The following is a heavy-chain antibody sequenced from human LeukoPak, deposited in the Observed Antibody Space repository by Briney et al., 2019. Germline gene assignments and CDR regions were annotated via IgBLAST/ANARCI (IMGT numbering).Heavy chain of an antibody. J-gene: IGHJ4*02. CDR3: ARDSRSSGSDY. V-gene: IGHV4-39*07. CDR2: IYYSGST. Sequence: PSETLSLTCTVSGGSISSSSYYWGWIRQPPGKGLEWIGSIYYSGSTYYNPSLKSRVTISVDTSKNHFSLKLSSVTAADTAVYYCARDSRSSGSDYWGQGTLVTVSS. CDR1: GGSISSSSYY. D-gene: IGHD6-19*01.